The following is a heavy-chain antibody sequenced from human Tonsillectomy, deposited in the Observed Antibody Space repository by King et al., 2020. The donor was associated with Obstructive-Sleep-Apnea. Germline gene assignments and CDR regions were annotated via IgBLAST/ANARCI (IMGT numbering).Heavy chain of an antibody. Sequence: QLQESGPGLVKTSETLSLTCSVSGGSISSNCCYWGWIRQPPGKGLEWIGSIYYSGSTYYNPSLKSRVTISVDTSKNQFSLKVNSVTAADTAVYYCAGGSYRSGGHDAFDIWGQGTMGTVSS. CDR1: GGSISSNCCY. CDR2: IYYSGST. CDR3: AGGSYRSGGHDAFDI. D-gene: IGHD6-19*01. V-gene: IGHV4-39*07. J-gene: IGHJ3*02.